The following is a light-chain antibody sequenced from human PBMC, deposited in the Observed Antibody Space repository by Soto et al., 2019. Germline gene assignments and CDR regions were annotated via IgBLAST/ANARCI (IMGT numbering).Light chain of an antibody. CDR2: GAS. J-gene: IGKJ1*01. Sequence: EIGMTKSPATLSVSPGERATLSCRASQSVSSYLAWYQQKPGQAPRLLIYGASSRATGVPDRFSGSGSGTDFTLTISRLEPEDSAVFYCQQYGSSPWTSGQGTKVDIK. CDR3: QQYGSSPWT. V-gene: IGKV3-20*01. CDR1: QSVSSY.